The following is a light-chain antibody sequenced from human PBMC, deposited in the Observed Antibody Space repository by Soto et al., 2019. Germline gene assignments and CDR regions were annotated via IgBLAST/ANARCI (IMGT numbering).Light chain of an antibody. Sequence: QSALTQPASVSGSPGQSISVSCTGSSGDVGSYKYVSWYQQYAGKAPKLIIYEVNKRPSGISDRFSGSKSGNTASLTISGLQAEDEADDYCSSYTITSTLVIFGGGTKLTVL. CDR3: SSYTITSTLVI. CDR1: SGDVGSYKY. V-gene: IGLV2-14*01. CDR2: EVN. J-gene: IGLJ2*01.